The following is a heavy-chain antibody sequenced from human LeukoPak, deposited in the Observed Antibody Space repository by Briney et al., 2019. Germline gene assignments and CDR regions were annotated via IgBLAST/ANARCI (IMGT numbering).Heavy chain of an antibody. V-gene: IGHV3-74*01. CDR2: INSDGSST. J-gene: IGHJ3*02. D-gene: IGHD2-2*03. CDR3: ARPGGYCSSTSCPAGAFDI. Sequence: GGSLRLSCAASGFTFSSYWMHWARQAPGKGLVWVSRINSDGSSTSYADSVKGRFTISRDNAKNTLYLQMNSLRAEDTAVYYCARPGGYCSSTSCPAGAFDIWGQGTMVTVSS. CDR1: GFTFSSYW.